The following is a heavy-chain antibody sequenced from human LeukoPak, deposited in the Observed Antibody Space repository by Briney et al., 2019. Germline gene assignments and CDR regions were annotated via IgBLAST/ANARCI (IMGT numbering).Heavy chain of an antibody. Sequence: GASVKVSCKASGYTFSSYGISWVRQAPGQGLEWMGWINPYNGNTNYAQKVQGRVTMTTDTSTSTAYMELRSLRAEDTAVYYCAKDRLGSSSWYSWGQGTLVTVSS. J-gene: IGHJ4*02. V-gene: IGHV1-18*01. CDR2: INPYNGNT. D-gene: IGHD6-13*01. CDR3: AKDRLGSSSWYS. CDR1: GYTFSSYG.